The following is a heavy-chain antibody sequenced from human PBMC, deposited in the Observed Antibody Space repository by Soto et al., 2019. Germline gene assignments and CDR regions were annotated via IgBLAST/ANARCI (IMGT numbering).Heavy chain of an antibody. Sequence: GESLKISCKGSGYSFTSYWISWLRQMPGKGLEWMGRIDPSDSYTNYSPSFQGHVTISADKSISTAYLQWSSLKASDTAMYYCARFQGYCSGGSCTYYYYYYGMDVWGQGTKVTVSS. CDR2: IDPSDSYT. V-gene: IGHV5-10-1*01. J-gene: IGHJ6*02. D-gene: IGHD2-15*01. CDR1: GYSFTSYW. CDR3: ARFQGYCSGGSCTYYYYYYGMDV.